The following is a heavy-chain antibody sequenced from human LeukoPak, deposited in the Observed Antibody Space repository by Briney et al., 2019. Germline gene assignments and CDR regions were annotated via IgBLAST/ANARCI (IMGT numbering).Heavy chain of an antibody. D-gene: IGHD5-12*01. V-gene: IGHV3-7*01. CDR1: GFTFRDYW. Sequence: GGSLRLSCATSGFTFRDYWMSWVRQAPGKGLEWVANIKKDGNEIYYADSVKGRFTISRDNARNSLYLRMNSLRGEDTAIYYCAREYNAYDLPIPLPDRWGQGTLVTVSS. CDR3: AREYNAYDLPIPLPDR. J-gene: IGHJ5*02. CDR2: IKKDGNEI.